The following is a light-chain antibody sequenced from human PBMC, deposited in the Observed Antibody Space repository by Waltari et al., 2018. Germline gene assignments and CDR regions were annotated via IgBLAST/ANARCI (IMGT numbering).Light chain of an antibody. CDR3: SSYTSSSTRV. CDR2: EVS. CDR1: SSDVGGYNY. J-gene: IGLJ3*02. Sequence: QSALTQPASVSGSPGQSITISCTGTSSDVGGYNYVSWYQQHPGKAPNPMIYEVSNRPSGVSNRFSGSKSGNPASLTISGLQAEDEADYYCSSYTSSSTRVFGGGTKLTVL. V-gene: IGLV2-14*01.